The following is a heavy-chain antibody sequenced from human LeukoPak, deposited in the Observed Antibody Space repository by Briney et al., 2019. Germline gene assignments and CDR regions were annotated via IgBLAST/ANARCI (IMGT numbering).Heavy chain of an antibody. CDR3: AKSTAGTGPGY. D-gene: IGHD6-19*01. J-gene: IGHJ4*02. Sequence: GGSLRLSCAVSGFTFSSYAMRWVRQAPGKGLEWVSGISGSGVSTYYADSVKGRFTISRDNSKNTLYPQMNSLRAEDTAVYYCAKSTAGTGPGYWGQGTLVTVSS. CDR1: GFTFSSYA. CDR2: ISGSGVST. V-gene: IGHV3-23*01.